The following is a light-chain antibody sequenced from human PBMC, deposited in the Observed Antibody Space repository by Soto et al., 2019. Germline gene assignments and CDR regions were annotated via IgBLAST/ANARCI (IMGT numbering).Light chain of an antibody. CDR1: DGLTNSY. J-gene: IGKJ1*01. V-gene: IGKV3-20*01. CDR2: GAS. CDR3: QQYGSSPWT. Sequence: EIVVTKSPGSLYLYTGEVATLSCRASDGLTNSYLAWYQQKPGQAPSLLIYGASSRATGIPDRFSGSGSGTDFTLTISRLEPEDFAVYYCQQYGSSPWTFGQGTKVDIK.